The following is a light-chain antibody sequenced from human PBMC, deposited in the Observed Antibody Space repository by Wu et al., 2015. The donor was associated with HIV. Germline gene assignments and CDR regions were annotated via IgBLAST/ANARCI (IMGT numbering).Light chain of an antibody. CDR2: GAS. V-gene: IGKV3-15*01. CDR3: HQYHNWPRT. CDR1: QSASIN. J-gene: IGKJ1*01. Sequence: EIVMTQSPATLSVSPGERATLSCRASQSASINLAWYQQKPGQTPRLLIYGASTRATGIPARFSGSGSGTEFTLTISSLQSEDFAVYYCHQYHNWPRTFGLRDQG.